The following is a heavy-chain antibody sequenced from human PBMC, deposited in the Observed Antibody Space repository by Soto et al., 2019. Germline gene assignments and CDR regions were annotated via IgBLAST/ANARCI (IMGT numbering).Heavy chain of an antibody. V-gene: IGHV3-33*01. CDR1: GFTFSSYG. CDR2: IWYDGSNK. Sequence: QVQLVESGGGVVQPGRSLRLSCAASGFTFSSYGMHWVRQAPGKGLEWVAVIWYDGSNKYYADSVKGRFTISRDNSKNSMYVQMNGRRAEDTAVYYCARGAAITWELQYYYGMDVWGQGATVTVSS. J-gene: IGHJ6*02. D-gene: IGHD1-26*01. CDR3: ARGAAITWELQYYYGMDV.